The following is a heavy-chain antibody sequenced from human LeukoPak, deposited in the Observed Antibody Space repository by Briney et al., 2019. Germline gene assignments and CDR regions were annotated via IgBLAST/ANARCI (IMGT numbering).Heavy chain of an antibody. CDR2: MRSKANNYAT. V-gene: IGHV3-73*01. J-gene: IGHJ3*02. D-gene: IGHD3-3*02. Sequence: PGGSLRLSCAASGFTFSGTAIHWVRSGKGLEWVGRMRSKANNYATAYAASVKGRFTISRDDSKNTAYLQMNSLRAEDTAVYYCAIRNEFRWHLRAGAFDIWGQGTMVTVSS. CDR1: GFTFSGTA. CDR3: AIRNEFRWHLRAGAFDI.